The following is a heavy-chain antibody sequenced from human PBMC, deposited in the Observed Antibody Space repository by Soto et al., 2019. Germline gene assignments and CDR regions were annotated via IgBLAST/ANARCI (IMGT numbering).Heavy chain of an antibody. CDR2: IKQDGSEK. CDR3: ARRGIYSSSWYRAFDI. CDR1: GFTFSSYW. Sequence: GGSLRLSCAASGFTFSSYWMSWVRQAPGKGLEWVANIKQDGSEKYYVDSVKGRFTISRDNAKNSLYLQMNSLRAEDTAVYSCARRGIYSSSWYRAFDIWGQGTMVTVSS. J-gene: IGHJ3*02. V-gene: IGHV3-7*03. D-gene: IGHD6-13*01.